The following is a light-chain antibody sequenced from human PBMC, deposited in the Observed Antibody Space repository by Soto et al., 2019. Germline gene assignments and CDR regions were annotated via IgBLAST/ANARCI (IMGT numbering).Light chain of an antibody. CDR1: QSVSSN. CDR3: QEYLQWPPGM. J-gene: IGKJ1*01. V-gene: IGKV3-15*01. Sequence: EIVMTQSPATLSVSPGERATLSCRASQSVSSNLAWYQQKPGQAPRLLIYGASTRATGIPARFSGSGSGTEFTLTISSLQSEDFAVDYCQEYLQWPPGMFGQGTKVDIK. CDR2: GAS.